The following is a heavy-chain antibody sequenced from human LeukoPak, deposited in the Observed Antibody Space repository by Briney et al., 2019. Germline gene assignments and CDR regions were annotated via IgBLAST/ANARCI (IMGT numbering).Heavy chain of an antibody. CDR1: GYTFTSYA. CDR3: ASSGWHPFYSYYGMDV. Sequence: ASVKVSRKASGYTFTSYAMNWVRQAPGQGLEWMGWINTNTGNPTYAQGFTGRFVFSLDTSVSTAYLQISSLKAEDTAVYYCASSGWHPFYSYYGMDVWGQGTTVTVSS. CDR2: INTNTGNP. J-gene: IGHJ6*02. V-gene: IGHV7-4-1*02. D-gene: IGHD6-19*01.